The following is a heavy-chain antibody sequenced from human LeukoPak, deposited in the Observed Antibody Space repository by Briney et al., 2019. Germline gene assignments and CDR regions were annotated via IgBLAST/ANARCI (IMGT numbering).Heavy chain of an antibody. Sequence: QPGGSLRLSCAASGFTFSSYGMHWVRQAPGKGLEWVAFIRYDGSNKYYADSVKGRFTISRDNSKNTLYLQMNSLRAEDTAVYYCAKIQLWLMGAFDIWGQGTMVTVSS. V-gene: IGHV3-30*02. J-gene: IGHJ3*02. D-gene: IGHD5-18*01. CDR2: IRYDGSNK. CDR1: GFTFSSYG. CDR3: AKIQLWLMGAFDI.